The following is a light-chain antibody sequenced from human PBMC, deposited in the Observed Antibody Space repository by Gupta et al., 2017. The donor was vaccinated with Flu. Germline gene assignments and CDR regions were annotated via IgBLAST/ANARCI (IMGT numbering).Light chain of an antibody. V-gene: IGLV4-69*01. CDR3: QTWGTGIVV. CDR2: LNSDGSH. CDR1: SGHSSYA. J-gene: IGLJ2*01. Sequence: SGHSSYAIAWHQQQPEKGPRYLMKLNSDGSHSKGDGIPDRFSGSSSGAERYLTISSLQSEDETDYYCQTWGTGIVVFGGGTKLTVL.